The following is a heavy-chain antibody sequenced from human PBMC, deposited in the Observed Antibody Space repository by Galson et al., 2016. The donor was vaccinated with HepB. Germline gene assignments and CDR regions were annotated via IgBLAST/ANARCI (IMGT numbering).Heavy chain of an antibody. CDR1: GGSIITNY. CDR2: IYTSGST. CDR3: ARGTIFGVANFDY. Sequence: SETLSLTCSVSGGSIITNYWSWIRQPAGKGLEWIGRIYTSGSTNYNPSLKSRVTISVDTSKNQFSLKLSSVTAADTAVYYCARGTIFGVANFDYWGQGTLVTVSS. D-gene: IGHD3-3*01. V-gene: IGHV4-4*07. J-gene: IGHJ4*02.